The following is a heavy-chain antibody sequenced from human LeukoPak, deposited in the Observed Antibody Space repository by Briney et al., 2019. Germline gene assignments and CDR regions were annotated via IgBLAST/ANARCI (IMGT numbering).Heavy chain of an antibody. D-gene: IGHD3-22*01. V-gene: IGHV3-48*01. CDR1: GFTFSSYS. CDR3: ARDFSYYDSSGYYYGEDY. Sequence: GGSLRLSCAASGFTFSSYSMNWVRQAPGKGLEWVSYISSSSTIYYADSVKGRFTISRDNAKNSLYLQMNSLRAEDTAVYYCARDFSYYDSSGYYYGEDYWGQGTLVTVSS. J-gene: IGHJ4*02. CDR2: ISSSSTI.